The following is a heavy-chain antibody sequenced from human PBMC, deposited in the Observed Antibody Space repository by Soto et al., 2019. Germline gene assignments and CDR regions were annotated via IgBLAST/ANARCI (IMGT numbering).Heavy chain of an antibody. J-gene: IGHJ6*02. V-gene: IGHV1-69*13. CDR1: GGTSSSYA. CDR3: AWSRDGYNPNYYYYYGMDV. CDR2: IIPIFGTA. D-gene: IGHD5-12*01. Sequence: SVKVSCKASGGTSSSYAISWVRQAPGQGLEWMGGIIPIFGTANYAQKFQGRVTITADESTSTAYMELSSLRSEDTAVYYCAWSRDGYNPNYYYYYGMDVWGQGTTVTVSS.